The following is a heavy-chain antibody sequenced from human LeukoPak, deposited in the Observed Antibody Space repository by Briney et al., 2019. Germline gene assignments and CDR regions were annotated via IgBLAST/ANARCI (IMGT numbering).Heavy chain of an antibody. CDR3: AREGYCSGGSCYVGWFDP. CDR2: IYYSGST. J-gene: IGHJ5*02. D-gene: IGHD2-15*01. Sequence: SETLSLTCTVSGGSISSGGYYWSWIRQHRGKGLEWFGYIYYSGSTYYNPSLKSRVTISVDTSKNQFSLKLSSVTAADTAVYYRAREGYCSGGSCYVGWFDPWGQGTLVTVSS. CDR1: GGSISSGGYY. V-gene: IGHV4-31*03.